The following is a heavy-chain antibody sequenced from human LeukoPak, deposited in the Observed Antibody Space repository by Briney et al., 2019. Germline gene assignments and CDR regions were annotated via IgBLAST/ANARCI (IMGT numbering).Heavy chain of an antibody. V-gene: IGHV3-48*01. CDR1: GFTFSSYS. CDR2: ISSSSSTI. J-gene: IGHJ4*02. CDR3: AGTRLPQYYFDY. Sequence: GGSLRLSCAASGFTFSSYSMNWVRQAPGKGLEWVSYISSSSSTIYYADSVKGRFTISRDNSKNTLYLQMNSLRAEDTAVYYCAGTRLPQYYFDYWGQGTLVTVSS. D-gene: IGHD5-18*01.